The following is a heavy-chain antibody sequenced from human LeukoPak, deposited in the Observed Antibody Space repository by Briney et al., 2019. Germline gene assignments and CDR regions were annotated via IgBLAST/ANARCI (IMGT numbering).Heavy chain of an antibody. CDR2: ISSNGGST. CDR1: GFTFSSYA. CDR3: AKDYCSSTSCSLFDY. J-gene: IGHJ4*02. Sequence: PGGSLRLSCAASGFTFSSYAMHWVRQAPGKGLEYVSAISSNGGSTYYANSVKGRFTISRDNSKNTLYLQMGSLRAEDMAVYYCAKDYCSSTSCSLFDYWGQGTLVTVSS. V-gene: IGHV3-64*01. D-gene: IGHD2-2*01.